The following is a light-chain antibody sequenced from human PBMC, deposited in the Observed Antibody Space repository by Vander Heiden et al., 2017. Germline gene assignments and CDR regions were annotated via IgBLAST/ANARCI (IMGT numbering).Light chain of an antibody. CDR1: NSGRKS. Sequence: SYVLTQPPSSSVAPRPTARITCGGNNSGRKSVHKYQQKPVQAPVLVVYDDSDRPAGIPERFSGSNSGNTATLTISRVEAGDEADYYCQVWDSSSGGVFGGGTKLTVL. CDR3: QVWDSSSGGV. J-gene: IGLJ3*02. CDR2: DDS. V-gene: IGLV3-21*02.